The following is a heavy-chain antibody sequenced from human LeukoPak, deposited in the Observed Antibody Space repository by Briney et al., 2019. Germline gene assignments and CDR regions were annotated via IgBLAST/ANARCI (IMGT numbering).Heavy chain of an antibody. Sequence: SETLSLTCAVYGGSFTDYYWTWIRRPPGKGLEWIGEINHSGSTNYSPSLNSRVTISVDTSKNQFSLKMTSVTAADTAIYYCARSRVGTTSGHYYYMDVWRKGTTVIVSS. CDR3: ARSRVGTTSGHYYYMDV. J-gene: IGHJ6*03. V-gene: IGHV4-34*01. CDR1: GGSFTDYY. CDR2: INHSGST. D-gene: IGHD1-1*01.